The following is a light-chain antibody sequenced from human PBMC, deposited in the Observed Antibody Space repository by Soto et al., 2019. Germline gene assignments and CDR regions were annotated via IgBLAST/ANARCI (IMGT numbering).Light chain of an antibody. V-gene: IGKV1-33*01. CDR1: QDISDD. J-gene: IGKJ4*01. CDR2: DAS. CDR3: QQYDSLPLT. Sequence: DIQMTQYPSSLSASVGDTVTVTCQASQDISDDLNWYQQKPGKAPKLLIYDASNLETGVPSRFSASGSGTDFTFTISSLQREDTATYYCQQYDSLPLTFGGGTKVEI.